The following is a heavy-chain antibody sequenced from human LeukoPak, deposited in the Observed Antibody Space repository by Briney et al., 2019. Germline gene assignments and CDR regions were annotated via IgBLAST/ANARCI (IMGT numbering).Heavy chain of an antibody. V-gene: IGHV4-34*01. D-gene: IGHD3-22*01. CDR2: INHSGST. CDR3: ARRGDYYDSSGLGR. J-gene: IGHJ4*02. Sequence: PSETLSLTCAVFGGSFSGFYWNWIRQPPGKGLEWIGEINHSGSTNYNPSLKSRVTISVDKSKNQFSLKLSSVTAADTAVYYCARRGDYYDSSGLGRWGQGTLVTVSS. CDR1: GGSFSGFY.